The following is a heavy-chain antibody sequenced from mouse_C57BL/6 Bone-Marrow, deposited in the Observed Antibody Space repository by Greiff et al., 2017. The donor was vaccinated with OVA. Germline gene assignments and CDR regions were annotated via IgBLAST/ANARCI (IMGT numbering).Heavy chain of an antibody. D-gene: IGHD2-2*01. V-gene: IGHV5-17*01. CDR2: ISSGSSTI. CDR1: GFTFSDYG. J-gene: IGHJ2*01. Sequence: EVMLVESGGGLVKPGGSLKLSCAASGFTFSDYGMHWVRQAPEKGLEWVAYISSGSSTIYYADTVKGRFTISRDNAKNTLFLQMTSLRSEDTAMYYCAREGYGYGGYWGQGTTLTVSS. CDR3: AREGYGYGGY.